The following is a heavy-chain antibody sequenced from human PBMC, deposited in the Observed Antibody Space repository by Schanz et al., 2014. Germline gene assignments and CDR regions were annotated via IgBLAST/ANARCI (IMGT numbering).Heavy chain of an antibody. CDR1: GGSISSHF. CDR3: ARVGGAILTSWYSLDS. J-gene: IGHJ4*02. Sequence: QVQLQESGPGLVKPSETLSLTCTVSGGSISSHFWSWIRQPPGKGLEWIGYMYHSGSSNYNPSLQGRVTISVDTSKNPFSLKMTSLTAADTAVYFCARVGGAILTSWYSLDSWGQGTLVTVSS. V-gene: IGHV4-59*11. CDR2: MYHSGSS. D-gene: IGHD2-8*02.